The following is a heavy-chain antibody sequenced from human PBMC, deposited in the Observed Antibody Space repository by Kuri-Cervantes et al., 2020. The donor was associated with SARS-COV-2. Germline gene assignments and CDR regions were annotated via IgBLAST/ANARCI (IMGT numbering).Heavy chain of an antibody. CDR3: ARVTIAVAGTDALDI. J-gene: IGHJ3*02. Sequence: ASVKVSCKASGYTFTGYYMHWVRLAPGQGLEWMGWINPNSGGTNYAQKFQGRVTMTRDTSISTAYMELRSLRSDDTAVYYCARVTIAVAGTDALDIWGQGTMVTVSS. CDR2: INPNSGGT. D-gene: IGHD6-19*01. CDR1: GYTFTGYY. V-gene: IGHV1-2*02.